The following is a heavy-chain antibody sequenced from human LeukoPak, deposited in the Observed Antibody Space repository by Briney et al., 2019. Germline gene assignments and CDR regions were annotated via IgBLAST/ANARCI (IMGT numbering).Heavy chain of an antibody. CDR3: GKNRYSGSLSPFDI. V-gene: IGHV3-23*01. Sequence: GGSLRLSWPASKFSFSSYARGWVRQAPGKGLGWASAISGGGGNTYYADSVKGRFTISRDNSKNTLYLQMNSLRAEDTAVYYCGKNRYSGSLSPFDIWGQGTMVTVSS. CDR2: ISGGGGNT. D-gene: IGHD1-26*01. CDR1: KFSFSSYA. J-gene: IGHJ3*02.